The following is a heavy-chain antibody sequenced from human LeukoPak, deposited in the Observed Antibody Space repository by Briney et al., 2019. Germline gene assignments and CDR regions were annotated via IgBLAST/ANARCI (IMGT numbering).Heavy chain of an antibody. Sequence: SGGSLRLSCAASGFAFNNYAMSWVRQAPARGLEWVSSMGGSCGSPYYADSVRGRFTIFRNNSKNTLSLQMNSLRAEDTAVYFCAKEGDSSGYYVILCFFDYWGQGTLVTVSS. CDR3: AKEGDSSGYYVILCFFDY. CDR1: GFAFNNYA. D-gene: IGHD6-19*01. J-gene: IGHJ4*02. CDR2: MGGSCGSP. V-gene: IGHV3-23*01.